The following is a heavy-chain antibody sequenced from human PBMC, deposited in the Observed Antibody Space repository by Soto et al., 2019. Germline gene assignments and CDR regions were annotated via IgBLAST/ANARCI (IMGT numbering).Heavy chain of an antibody. CDR2: ISGHNGHT. J-gene: IGHJ4*02. CDR1: GYNFTTYG. D-gene: IGHD3-22*01. V-gene: IGHV1-18*01. CDR3: ARYQPYSTGYYYFDH. Sequence: QVQLVQSGAEVKKPGASVKVSCKTSGYNFTTYGVSWVRQAPGQGLEWMGWISGHNGHTNCAQTFQGRVTMTTDTFTTTAYMELRSLRSDDTAVYYCARYQPYSTGYYYFDHWGQGTLAIVTS.